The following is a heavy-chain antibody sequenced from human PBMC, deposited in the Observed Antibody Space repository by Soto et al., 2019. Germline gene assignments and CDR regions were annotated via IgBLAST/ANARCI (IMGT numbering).Heavy chain of an antibody. CDR3: AKDSSKEIVNYGMDV. V-gene: IGHV3-23*01. J-gene: IGHJ6*02. CDR1: EFTLSTYG. Sequence: GGSLRLSCTASEFTLSTYGMTWVRQAPGKGLEWVSGISGSGIITNYAESVKGRFTISRDNSKNTVYLQMNSLRAEDTAVYYCAKDSSKEIVNYGMDVWGQGTTVTVSS. D-gene: IGHD2-15*01. CDR2: ISGSGIIT.